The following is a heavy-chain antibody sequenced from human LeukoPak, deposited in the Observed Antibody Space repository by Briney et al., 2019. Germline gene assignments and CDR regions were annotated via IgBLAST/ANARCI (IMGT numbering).Heavy chain of an antibody. Sequence: GSLRLSCAASGFTFSSYWMSWVRQAPGKGLEWVANIKQDGSEKYYVDSVKGRFTISRDNAKNSLYLQMNSLRAEDTAVYYCASHNWNFYFDYWGQGTLVTVSS. D-gene: IGHD1-7*01. CDR1: GFTFSSYW. CDR3: ASHNWNFYFDY. V-gene: IGHV3-7*01. CDR2: IKQDGSEK. J-gene: IGHJ4*02.